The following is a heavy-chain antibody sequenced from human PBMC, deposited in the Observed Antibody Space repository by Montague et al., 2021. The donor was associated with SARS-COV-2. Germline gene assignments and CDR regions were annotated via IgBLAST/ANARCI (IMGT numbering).Heavy chain of an antibody. D-gene: IGHD3-10*01. CDR3: ARGDVHFDGSGNYPDY. CDR1: GGSITSYY. V-gene: IGHV4-59*01. Sequence: SETLSLTCTVSGGSITSYYWSWIRQPPGKGLEYIGYIYYSGSTNYNPSLKSRVTMSVDTSKNQFSLKLSSVTAADTAVYYCARGDVHFDGSGNYPDYWGQGTLVTVSS. CDR2: IYYSGST. J-gene: IGHJ4*02.